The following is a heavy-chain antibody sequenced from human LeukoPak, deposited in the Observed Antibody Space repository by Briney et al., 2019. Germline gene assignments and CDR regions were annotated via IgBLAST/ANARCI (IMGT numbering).Heavy chain of an antibody. Sequence: ASVKVSCKASGYTFTGYYMHWVRQAPGQGLEWMGRINPNSGGTNYAQKFQGRVTMTRDTSISTAYMELSRLRSDDTAVYYCAREDTNDYGDYGVDYWGQGTLVTVSS. CDR3: AREDTNDYGDYGVDY. J-gene: IGHJ4*02. V-gene: IGHV1-2*06. CDR2: INPNSGGT. D-gene: IGHD4-17*01. CDR1: GYTFTGYY.